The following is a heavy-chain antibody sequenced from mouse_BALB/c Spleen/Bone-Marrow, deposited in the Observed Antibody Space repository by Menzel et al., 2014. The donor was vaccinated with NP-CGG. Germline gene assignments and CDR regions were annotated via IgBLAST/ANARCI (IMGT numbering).Heavy chain of an antibody. D-gene: IGHD2-2*01. J-gene: IGHJ2*01. V-gene: IGHV2-9*02. CDR2: IWAGGST. CDR1: GFSLTSYG. Sequence: VKLVESGPGLVAPSQRLSITCTVSGFSLTSYGVHWVRQPPGKGLEWLGVIWAGGSTNYNSALMSRLSISKDNSKSQVFLKMNSLQTDDTAMYYCARRGNGYYFDYWGQGTTLTVSS. CDR3: ARRGNGYYFDY.